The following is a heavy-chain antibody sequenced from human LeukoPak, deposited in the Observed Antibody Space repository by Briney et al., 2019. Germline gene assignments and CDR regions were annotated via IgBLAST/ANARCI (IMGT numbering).Heavy chain of an antibody. Sequence: PGGSLRLSCAASGLTVSSNYMSWVRQAPGKGLEWVSVIYSSGNTYYADSVKGRFTISRDNSKNTLYLQINSLRREDTAVYYCARGPIAAAGNPFDYWGQGTLVTVSS. V-gene: IGHV3-53*05. CDR3: ARGPIAAAGNPFDY. CDR1: GLTVSSNY. CDR2: IYSSGNT. D-gene: IGHD6-13*01. J-gene: IGHJ4*02.